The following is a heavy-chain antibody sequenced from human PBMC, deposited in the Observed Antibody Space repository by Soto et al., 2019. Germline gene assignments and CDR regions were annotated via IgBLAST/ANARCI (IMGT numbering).Heavy chain of an antibody. CDR1: GYTFTRDQ. CDR2: IDPSGGKT. Sequence: GASVKVSCKASGYTFTRDQIHWVRQAPGPGLEWMGMIDPSGGKTNYAQKFQGRVTMTRDTSTSTVYMALSSLRSEDTAIYFCGRVMRSLLSITALDTWGQGTLVTVSS. J-gene: IGHJ5*02. D-gene: IGHD3-10*01. V-gene: IGHV1-46*01. CDR3: GRVMRSLLSITALDT.